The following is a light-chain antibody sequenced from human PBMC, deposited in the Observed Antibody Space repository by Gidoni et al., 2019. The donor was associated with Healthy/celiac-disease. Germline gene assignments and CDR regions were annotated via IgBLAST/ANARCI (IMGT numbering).Light chain of an antibody. CDR1: KRISSW. J-gene: IGKJ2*01. V-gene: IGKV1D-12*01. Sequence: DIQITQSPSSVSASVGHRVITNCRAGKRISSWLAWYQQKTGKAPKLLIYAVSSWQSGVPARFSGSGSGTDFTLTISSLQPEDFATYYCQQANNIPYTFGQGTKLEIK. CDR3: QQANNIPYT. CDR2: AVS.